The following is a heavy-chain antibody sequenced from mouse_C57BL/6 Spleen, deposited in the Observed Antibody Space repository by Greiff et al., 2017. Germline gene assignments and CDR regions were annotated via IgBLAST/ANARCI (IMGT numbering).Heavy chain of an antibody. CDR2: IDPSDRET. J-gene: IGHJ4*01. Sequence: QVQLQQPGAELVRPGSSVKLSCKASGYTFTSYWMHWVKQRPIQGLEWIGNIDPSDRETHYNQKFKDKATLTVDKSSSTAYMQLSSLTSEDSAVYYCARGSIVTTYAMDYWGQGTSVTVSS. CDR3: ARGSIVTTYAMDY. CDR1: GYTFTSYW. V-gene: IGHV1-52*01. D-gene: IGHD2-5*01.